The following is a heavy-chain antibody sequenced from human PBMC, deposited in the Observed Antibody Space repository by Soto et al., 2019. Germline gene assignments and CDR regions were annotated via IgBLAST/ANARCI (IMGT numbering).Heavy chain of an antibody. CDR1: GGTFSSYA. D-gene: IGHD2-2*01. Sequence: QVQLVQSGAEVKKPGSSVKVSCKASGGTFSSYAMSWVQQAPGQGLERMGGIIPIFGTANYAQKFQGRVTITADEYTSTAYMELSSLRSEDTAVYYCARDHGSGCSSTSCYGYYYGMDVWGQGTTVTDSS. CDR2: IIPIFGTA. CDR3: ARDHGSGCSSTSCYGYYYGMDV. V-gene: IGHV1-69*01. J-gene: IGHJ6*02.